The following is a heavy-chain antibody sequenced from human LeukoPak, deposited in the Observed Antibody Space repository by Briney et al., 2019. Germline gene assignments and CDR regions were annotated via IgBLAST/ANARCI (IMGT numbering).Heavy chain of an antibody. J-gene: IGHJ4*02. CDR3: AREGDSSGYPFDY. CDR1: GGSVSSGSYY. Sequence: SETLSLTCTVSGGSVSSGSYYWSWIRQPPGKGLEWIGYIYYSGSTNYNPSLKSRVTISVDTSKNQFSLKLSSVTAADTAVYYCAREGDSSGYPFDYWGQGTLVTVSS. CDR2: IYYSGST. D-gene: IGHD3-22*01. V-gene: IGHV4-61*01.